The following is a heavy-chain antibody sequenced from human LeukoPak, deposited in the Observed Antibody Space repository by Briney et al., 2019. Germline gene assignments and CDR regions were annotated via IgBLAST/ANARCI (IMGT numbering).Heavy chain of an antibody. J-gene: IGHJ4*02. D-gene: IGHD1-26*01. CDR3: AKGSGSYLSPLYFFDY. CDR2: IRYDGSNK. Sequence: GGSLRLSCAASGFTFSSYGMRWVRQASGKGLEWEAFIRYDGSNKYYADSVKGRFTISRDNSKNTLYLQMNSLRAEDTAVYYCAKGSGSYLSPLYFFDYWGQGTLVTVSS. CDR1: GFTFSSYG. V-gene: IGHV3-30*02.